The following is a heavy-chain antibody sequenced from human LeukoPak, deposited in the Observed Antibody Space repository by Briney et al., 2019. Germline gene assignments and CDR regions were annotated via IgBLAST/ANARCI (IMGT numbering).Heavy chain of an antibody. J-gene: IGHJ3*02. CDR2: ISGSDYTT. D-gene: IGHD3-22*01. CDR3: ARDGPYYYDSSGYYYAPPDAFDI. Sequence: GGPLRLSCAASGFTFTIYGMNWVRQAPGKGLEWVSGISGSDYTTYYADSVKGRFTISRDNAKNSLYLQMNSLRAEDTAVYYCARDGPYYYDSSGYYYAPPDAFDIWGQGTMVTVSS. V-gene: IGHV3-23*01. CDR1: GFTFTIYG.